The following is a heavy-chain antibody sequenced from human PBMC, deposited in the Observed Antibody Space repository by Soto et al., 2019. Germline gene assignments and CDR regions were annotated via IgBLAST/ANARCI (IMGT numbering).Heavy chain of an antibody. D-gene: IGHD3-10*01. CDR2: IYYSGST. Sequence: SETLSLTCTVSGGSISSYYWSWIRQPPGKGLEWIGYIYYSGSTNYNPSLKSRVTISVDTSKNQFSLKLSSVTAADTAVYYCARARGVGFDPWGQGTLVTVSS. J-gene: IGHJ5*02. V-gene: IGHV4-59*01. CDR3: ARARGVGFDP. CDR1: GGSISSYY.